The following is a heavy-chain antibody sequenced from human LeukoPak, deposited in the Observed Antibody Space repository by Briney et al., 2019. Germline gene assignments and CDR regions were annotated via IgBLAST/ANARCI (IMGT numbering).Heavy chain of an antibody. CDR3: ASRPADSTWYGVFDY. Sequence: SETLSLTCTVSGGSINSHYWSWIRQPPGKGLRWIGYVFYPGSTNYNPSLKSRVTMSLDTSRDQFSLRLTSVTAADTAIYYCASRPADSTWYGVFDYWSQGTLVTVSS. J-gene: IGHJ4*02. CDR2: VFYPGST. D-gene: IGHD6-13*01. V-gene: IGHV4-59*11. CDR1: GGSINSHY.